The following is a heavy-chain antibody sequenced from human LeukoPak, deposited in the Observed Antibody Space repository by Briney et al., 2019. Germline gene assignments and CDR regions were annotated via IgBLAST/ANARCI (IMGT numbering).Heavy chain of an antibody. D-gene: IGHD2-15*01. Sequence: VASVKVSCKVSGYTFTDYYMHWVPQAPGKGLEWMGLVDPEDGETIYAEKFQGRVTITADTSTDTAYMELSSLRSEDTAVYYCATGPHEVVDYWGQGTLVTVSS. CDR3: ATGPHEVVDY. CDR1: GYTFTDYY. V-gene: IGHV1-69-2*01. CDR2: VDPEDGET. J-gene: IGHJ4*02.